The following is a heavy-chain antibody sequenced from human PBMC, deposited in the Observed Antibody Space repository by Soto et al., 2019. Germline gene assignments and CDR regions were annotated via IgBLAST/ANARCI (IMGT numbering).Heavy chain of an antibody. Sequence: QVHLVQSGAEVKKPGASVKVSCKGSGYAFTTYRITWVRQAPGQGLEWMGWISAHNGNTNYAQKLQRIVTVTRDTSTSTAYMELRSLGSDDTAGYCCARGRYGDYWGQGALVTVSS. CDR3: ARGRYGDY. D-gene: IGHD1-1*01. J-gene: IGHJ4*02. V-gene: IGHV1-18*01. CDR2: ISAHNGNT. CDR1: GYAFTTYR.